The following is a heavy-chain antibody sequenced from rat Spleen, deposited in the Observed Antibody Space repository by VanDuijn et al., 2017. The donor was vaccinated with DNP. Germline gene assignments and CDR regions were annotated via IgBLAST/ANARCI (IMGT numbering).Heavy chain of an antibody. CDR2: ISTGGGNT. V-gene: IGHV5-31*01. Sequence: EVQLVESGGGPVQPGRSLKLSCVASGFIFSNYWMTWIRQAPGKGLEWVASISTGGGNTYYRDSVKGRFTISRDNAKSTLYLQMDSLRSEDTATYYCARAHYGYNYWGQGVMVTVSS. J-gene: IGHJ2*01. CDR1: GFIFSNYW. CDR3: ARAHYGYNY. D-gene: IGHD1-9*01.